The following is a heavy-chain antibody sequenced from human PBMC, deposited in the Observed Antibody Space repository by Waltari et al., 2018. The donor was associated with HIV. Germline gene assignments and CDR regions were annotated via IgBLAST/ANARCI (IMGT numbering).Heavy chain of an antibody. CDR1: GFTFRNFP. J-gene: IGHJ4*02. D-gene: IGHD6-6*01. V-gene: IGHV3-33*01. Sequence: QVQLVESGGGVVKPGTSLTLSCAVSGFTFRNFPIHWVRQSPGKGLEWLAVFWSDGVEISYADSVKGRFTISKDSSQKTLYLHLTSLRAEDTALYYCARGYSSSRWIPLYHWGRGTQVTVSS. CDR2: FWSDGVEI. CDR3: ARGYSSSRWIPLYH.